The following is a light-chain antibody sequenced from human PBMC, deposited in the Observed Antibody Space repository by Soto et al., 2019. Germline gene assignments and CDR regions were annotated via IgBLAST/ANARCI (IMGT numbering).Light chain of an antibody. CDR1: SSDVGGYNY. V-gene: IGLV2-14*01. Sequence: QSALTQPASVSGSPGQSITISCTGTSSDVGGYNYVSWYQQHPGKAPKLMIYAVTDRPSGVSNRFSGSKSGNTASLTISGLQAEDETDYYCFSYTSSGTYVFGTGTKLTVL. CDR3: FSYTSSGTYV. CDR2: AVT. J-gene: IGLJ1*01.